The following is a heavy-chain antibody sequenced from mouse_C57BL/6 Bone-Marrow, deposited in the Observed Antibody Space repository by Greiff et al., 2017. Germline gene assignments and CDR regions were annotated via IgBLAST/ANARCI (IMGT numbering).Heavy chain of an antibody. D-gene: IGHD1-1*01. Sequence: DVMLVESGEGLVKPGGSLKLSCAASGFTFSSYAMSWVRQTPEKRLEWVAYISSGGDYIYYADTVKGRFTISRDNARNTLYLQMSSLKSEDTAMYYCTRKRTTGNFDVWGTGTTVTVSS. CDR2: ISSGGDYI. CDR3: TRKRTTGNFDV. V-gene: IGHV5-9-1*02. J-gene: IGHJ1*03. CDR1: GFTFSSYA.